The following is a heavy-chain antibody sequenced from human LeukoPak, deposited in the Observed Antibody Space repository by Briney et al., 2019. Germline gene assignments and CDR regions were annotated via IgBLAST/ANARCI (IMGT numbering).Heavy chain of an antibody. CDR1: GFTFDDYA. CDR3: ANRVVVTVYDAFDI. V-gene: IGHV3-43*02. J-gene: IGHJ3*02. D-gene: IGHD2-21*02. Sequence: GGSLRLSCAASGFTFDDYAMHWVRQAPGKGLEWVSLISGDGGSTYYADSVKGRFTISRDNGKNSLYLQMNSLRTEDTALYYCANRVVVTVYDAFDIWGQGTMVTVSS. CDR2: ISGDGGST.